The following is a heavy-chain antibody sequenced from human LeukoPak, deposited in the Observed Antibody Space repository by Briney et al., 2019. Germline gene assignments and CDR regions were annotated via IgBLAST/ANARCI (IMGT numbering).Heavy chain of an antibody. CDR1: RFTFSGYA. CDR2: IDASGVNT. D-gene: IGHD6-19*01. Sequence: PGGSLRLSCAASRFTFSGYAMYWVRQAPGKGLEWVSCIDASGVNTYYADSVKGRFTISRDNSRNTLYLQVNSLRAEDTAVYYCAKGSGSGWYGWFDPWGQGTLVTVSS. J-gene: IGHJ5*02. CDR3: AKGSGSGWYGWFDP. V-gene: IGHV3-23*01.